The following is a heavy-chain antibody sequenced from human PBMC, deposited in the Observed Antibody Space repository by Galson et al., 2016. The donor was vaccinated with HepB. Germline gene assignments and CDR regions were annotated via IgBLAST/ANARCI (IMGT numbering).Heavy chain of an antibody. V-gene: IGHV3-23*01. J-gene: IGHJ3*02. CDR2: ISGSGAST. CDR1: GFTFSSYV. D-gene: IGHD2-2*02. Sequence: SLRLSCAASGFTFSSYVMSWVRQAPGKGLEWVSVISGSGASTYYADSVKGRFTISRDNSKNTLYLQVNSLRVEDTAIYYCARGRTTSCNSAFDIWGQGTMVTVSS. CDR3: ARGRTTSCNSAFDI.